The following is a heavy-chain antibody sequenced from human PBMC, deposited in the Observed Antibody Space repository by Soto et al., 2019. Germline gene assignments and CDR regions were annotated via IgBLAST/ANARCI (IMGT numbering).Heavy chain of an antibody. CDR2: ISAGGNT. Sequence: GGSLRLSCAASGFTFSSYGMSWVRQAPGKGLEWVSAISAGGNTFYTDSTKGRFTISRDNSNNTLYLHMNSLRAEDTAIYYCSKGGLAHFDYWGQGTLVTVSS. J-gene: IGHJ4*02. D-gene: IGHD5-12*01. CDR1: GFTFSSYG. V-gene: IGHV3-23*01. CDR3: SKGGLAHFDY.